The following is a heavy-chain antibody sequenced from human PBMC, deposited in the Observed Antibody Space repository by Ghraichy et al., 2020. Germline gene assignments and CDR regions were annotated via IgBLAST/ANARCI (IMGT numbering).Heavy chain of an antibody. CDR2: ISSSSSTI. D-gene: IGHD2-2*02. CDR1: GFTFSSYS. V-gene: IGHV3-48*02. Sequence: GGSLRLSCAASGFTFSSYSMNWVRQAPGKGLEWVSYISSSSSTIYYADSVKGRFTISRDNAKNSLYLQMNSLRDDDTAVYYCARDPRKLGYCSSTSCYNGYYGMDVWGQGNTVNVS. CDR3: ARDPRKLGYCSSTSCYNGYYGMDV. J-gene: IGHJ6*02.